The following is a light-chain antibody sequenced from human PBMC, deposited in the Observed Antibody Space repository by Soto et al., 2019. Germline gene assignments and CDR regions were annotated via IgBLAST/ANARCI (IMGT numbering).Light chain of an antibody. J-gene: IGKJ1*01. CDR1: QSVSSSY. CDR3: QQYGSSPPWT. V-gene: IGKV3-20*01. Sequence: EIVLTQSPGTLSLSPGERATLSCRASQSVSSSYLAWYQQKPGQAPRLLIYGASSRATGIPYRFSGSGSGTDFTLTISRLEPEDFAAYYCQQYGSSPPWTFGQGTKVETK. CDR2: GAS.